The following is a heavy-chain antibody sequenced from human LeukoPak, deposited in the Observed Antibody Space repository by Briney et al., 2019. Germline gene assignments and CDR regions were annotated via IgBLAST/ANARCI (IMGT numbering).Heavy chain of an antibody. Sequence: XSXXGSGXXLTXLSXHGVGQXAXKGXEGMGGFDPEDGETIYAQKFQGRVTMTEDTSTDTAYMELSSLRSEDTAVYYCATARYNWNDYWGQGTLVTVSS. CDR3: ATARYNWNDY. CDR2: FDPEDGET. CDR1: GXXLTXLS. D-gene: IGHD1-20*01. V-gene: IGHV1-24*01. J-gene: IGHJ4*02.